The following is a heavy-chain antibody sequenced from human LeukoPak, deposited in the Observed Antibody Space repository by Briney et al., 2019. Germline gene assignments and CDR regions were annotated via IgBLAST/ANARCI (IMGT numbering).Heavy chain of an antibody. CDR1: GFTLSTYW. CDR2: IRSSTTYV. D-gene: IGHD3-22*01. V-gene: IGHV3-21*01. J-gene: IGHJ4*02. CDR3: ARDSLTMIVGRQKRGLDY. Sequence: GGSLRLSCAASGFTLSTYWMNWVRQAPGKGLEWVSSIRSSTTYVYYADSVKGRFTISRDNAKNSLYLQMNSLRAEDTAVYYCARDSLTMIVGRQKRGLDYWGQGTLVTVSS.